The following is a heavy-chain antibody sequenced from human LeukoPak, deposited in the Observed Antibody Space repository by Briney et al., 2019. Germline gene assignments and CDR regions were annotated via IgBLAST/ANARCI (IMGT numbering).Heavy chain of an antibody. CDR1: GFTLSSYA. V-gene: IGHV3-23*01. CDR3: AKDPEKYYYDSSGYYYYY. J-gene: IGHJ6*01. Sequence: GGALRLSCAASGFTLSSYAMSWVRQAPGTGLDWVSLICGSGDRTYSADSVKGRFTISRDNPKHLLDLQMTGVRAEDTAVNYCAKDPEKYYYDSSGYYYYY. CDR2: ICGSGDRT. D-gene: IGHD3-22*01.